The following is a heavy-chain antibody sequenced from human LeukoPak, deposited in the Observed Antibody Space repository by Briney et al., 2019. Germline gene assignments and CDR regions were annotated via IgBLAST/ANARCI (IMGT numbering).Heavy chain of an antibody. V-gene: IGHV4-4*07. CDR1: GGSISSYY. J-gene: IGHJ4*02. CDR2: IYTSEST. CDR3: ARDNNYYGSGSYHDY. Sequence: SETLSLTCTVSGGSISSYYWSWIRQPAGKGVEWIGRIYTSESTNYNPSLKSRVTMSVDTSKNQFSLKLSSVTAADTAVYYCARDNNYYGSGSYHDYWGQGTLVTVSS. D-gene: IGHD3-10*01.